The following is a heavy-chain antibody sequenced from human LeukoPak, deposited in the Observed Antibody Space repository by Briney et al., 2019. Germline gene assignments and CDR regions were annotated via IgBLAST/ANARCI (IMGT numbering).Heavy chain of an antibody. V-gene: IGHV1-2*02. Sequence: GASVKVSCKASGYTFTGYYMHWVRQAPGQGLEWMGWINPNSGGTNYAQKFQGRVTMTRDTSISTAYMELSRLRSDDTAVYYCARGDVSTMSWFGGPLDYWGQGTLVTVSS. CDR2: INPNSGGT. D-gene: IGHD3-10*01. J-gene: IGHJ4*02. CDR1: GYTFTGYY. CDR3: ARGDVSTMSWFGGPLDY.